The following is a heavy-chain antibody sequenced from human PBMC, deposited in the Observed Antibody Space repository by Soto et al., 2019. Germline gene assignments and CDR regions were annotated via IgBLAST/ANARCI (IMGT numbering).Heavy chain of an antibody. CDR2: IYYSGST. J-gene: IGHJ4*02. V-gene: IGHV4-39*01. Sequence: SETLSLTCSVSGGSISGSSYYWGWIRQPPGKGLEWIGSIYYSGSTYYSPSLKSRVTVSVDTAKNQFSLNLSSVTAEDTAVYYCASNSYRTWGQGILVTVYS. D-gene: IGHD2-21*01. CDR1: GGSISGSSYY. CDR3: ASNSYRT.